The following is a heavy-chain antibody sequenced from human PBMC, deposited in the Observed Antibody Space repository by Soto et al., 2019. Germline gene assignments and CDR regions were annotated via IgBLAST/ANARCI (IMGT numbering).Heavy chain of an antibody. V-gene: IGHV4-30-4*02. CDR2: IYYSGST. D-gene: IGHD3-10*01. CDR1: GGSISSGDYY. Sequence: SETLSLTCTVSGGSISSGDYYWSWIRQPPGKGLEWIGYIYYSGSTYYNPSLKSRVTISVDTSKNQFSLKLSSVTAADTAVYYCARGDPLLWFGEKVYYGMDVWGQGTTVTV. CDR3: ARGDPLLWFGEKVYYGMDV. J-gene: IGHJ6*02.